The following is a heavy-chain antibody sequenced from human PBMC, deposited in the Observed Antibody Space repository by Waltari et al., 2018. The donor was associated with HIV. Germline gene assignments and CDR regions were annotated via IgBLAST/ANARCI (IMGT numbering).Heavy chain of an antibody. D-gene: IGHD3-3*01. J-gene: IGHJ4*02. CDR2: MNPNSGNR. V-gene: IGHV1-8*01. CDR1: GYIFTSYA. CDR3: ARGLRFLDDYYFDY. Sequence: QVQLVQSGAEVKKPGASVKVSCKASGYIFTSYAITWVRQATGQGLELMGWMNPNSGNRGYAQKFQGRVTMTRNTSISTVYMELNSLKSEDTAVYYCARGLRFLDDYYFDYWGQGTLFTVSA.